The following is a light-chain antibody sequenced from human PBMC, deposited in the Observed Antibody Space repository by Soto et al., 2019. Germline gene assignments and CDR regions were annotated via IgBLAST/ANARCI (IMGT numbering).Light chain of an antibody. J-gene: IGKJ1*01. CDR3: QQYNNWWT. CDR2: GAS. V-gene: IGKV3-15*01. CDR1: QSVNSN. Sequence: EIVMTQSPATLSVSPGERATLSCMASQSVNSNLAWYQQKPGQAPRLLISGASTRATGIPARFSGSGSETEFTLTISSLQSEDFAVYYCQQYNNWWTFGQGTKVE.